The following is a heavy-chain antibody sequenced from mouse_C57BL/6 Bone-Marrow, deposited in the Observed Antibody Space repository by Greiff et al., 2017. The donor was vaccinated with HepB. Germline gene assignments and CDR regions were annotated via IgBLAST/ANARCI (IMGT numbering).Heavy chain of an antibody. D-gene: IGHD1-1*01. Sequence: EVQRVESEGGLVQPGSSMKLSCTASGFTFSDYYMAWVRQVPEKGLEWVANINYDGSSTYYLDSLKSRFIISRDNAKNILYLQMSSLKSEDTATYYCAREAYVDYFDYWGQGTTLTVSS. V-gene: IGHV5-16*01. CDR2: INYDGSST. CDR3: AREAYVDYFDY. CDR1: GFTFSDYY. J-gene: IGHJ2*01.